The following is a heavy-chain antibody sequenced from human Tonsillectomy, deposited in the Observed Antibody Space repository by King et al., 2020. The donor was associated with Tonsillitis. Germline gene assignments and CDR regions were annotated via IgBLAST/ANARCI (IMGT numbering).Heavy chain of an antibody. V-gene: IGHV4-59*01. D-gene: IGHD1-26*01. CDR1: GGSISSYY. CDR2: IDDNGRT. J-gene: IGHJ3*02. Sequence: VQLQESGPGLVKPSETLSLTCTVSGGSISSYYWSWLRQPPGKGLEWSGYIDDNGRTNYNPSLKSRVTISVDTSKKQFSLKLNSVIAADTAVYYCARDNSAGAIPWKAFDIWGQGTMVTVSS. CDR3: ARDNSAGAIPWKAFDI.